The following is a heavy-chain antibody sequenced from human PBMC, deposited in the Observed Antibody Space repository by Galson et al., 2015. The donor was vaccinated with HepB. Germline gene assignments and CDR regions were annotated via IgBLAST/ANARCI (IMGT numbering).Heavy chain of an antibody. V-gene: IGHV1-69*10. CDR1: GGTFSSYA. CDR2: IIPILDIA. D-gene: IGHD4-11*01. CDR3: ARSLTSVTTDYYYYYMDV. Sequence: SVKVSCKASGGTFSSYAISWVRQAPGQGLEWMGQIIPILDIANYAQKFQGRVTITADKSTSTTYMELSSLRSDDTAVYYCARSLTSVTTDYYYYYMDVWGKGTTVTVSS. J-gene: IGHJ6*03.